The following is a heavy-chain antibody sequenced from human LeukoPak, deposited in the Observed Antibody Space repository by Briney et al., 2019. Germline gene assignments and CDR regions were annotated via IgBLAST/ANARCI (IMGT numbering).Heavy chain of an antibody. Sequence: PSETLSLTCAVYGGSFSGYYWSWIRQPPGKGLEWIGEINHSGSTNYNPSLKSRVTISVDTSKIQFSLKLGSVTAADTAVYYCARAKGGSYGGNPRRNFDYWGQGTLVTVSS. CDR3: ARAKGGSYGGNPRRNFDY. CDR2: INHSGST. D-gene: IGHD4-23*01. V-gene: IGHV4-34*01. J-gene: IGHJ4*02. CDR1: GGSFSGYY.